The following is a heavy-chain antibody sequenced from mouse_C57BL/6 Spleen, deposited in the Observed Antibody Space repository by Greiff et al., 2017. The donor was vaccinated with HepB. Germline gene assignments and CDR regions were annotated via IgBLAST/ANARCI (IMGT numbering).Heavy chain of an antibody. D-gene: IGHD2-4*01. J-gene: IGHJ2*01. CDR3: AFYDYDYFDY. Sequence: QVTLKESGAELARPGASVKMSCKASGYTFTSYTMHWVKQRPGQGLEWIGYINPSSGYTKYNQKFKDKATLTADKSSSTAYMQLSSLTSEDSAVYYCAFYDYDYFDYWGQGTTLTVSS. V-gene: IGHV1-4*01. CDR2: INPSSGYT. CDR1: GYTFTSYT.